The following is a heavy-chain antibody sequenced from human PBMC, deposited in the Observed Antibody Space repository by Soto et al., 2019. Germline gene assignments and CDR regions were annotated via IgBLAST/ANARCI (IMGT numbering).Heavy chain of an antibody. CDR2: IHYSGST. V-gene: IGHV4-39*02. D-gene: IGHD4-4*01. CDR3: AQTTVANAFNI. CDR1: GGSIRSSSDY. Sequence: SETLSLTCTVSGGSIRSSSDYWGWIRQPPGKGLEWIGNIHYSGSTYYNPSLKSRVTISVDTSKNNFSLKLNSVTAADTAMYYCAQTTVANAFNIRGQGTMVTVS. J-gene: IGHJ3*02.